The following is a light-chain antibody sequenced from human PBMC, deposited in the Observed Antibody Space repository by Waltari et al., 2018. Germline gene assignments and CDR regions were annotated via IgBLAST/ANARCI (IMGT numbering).Light chain of an antibody. J-gene: IGLJ2*01. CDR2: DVS. CDR3: SSYASTTTVI. CDR1: SSDAGCYNY. V-gene: IGLV2-14*01. Sequence: QSALTQPASVSGSPGQSITISCTGSSSDAGCYNYVSWYQQHPGKAPKLIIYDVSKRPSGVSNRFSGSKSGNTASLTISGLQAEDEADYYCSSYASTTTVIFGGGTKLTVL.